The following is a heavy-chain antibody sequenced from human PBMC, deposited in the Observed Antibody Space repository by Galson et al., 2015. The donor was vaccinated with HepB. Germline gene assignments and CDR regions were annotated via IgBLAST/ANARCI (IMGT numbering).Heavy chain of an antibody. D-gene: IGHD3-16*01. V-gene: IGHV3-33*01. Sequence: SLRLSCAASGFTFNNYGMHWVRQAPGKGLEWVALIWYDGSNKYYADSVKGRFTISRDNSKNTVYLQMNSLRAEDTAVYYCARDYTSMIREYAFDYWGQGTLVTVSS. J-gene: IGHJ4*02. CDR2: IWYDGSNK. CDR1: GFTFNNYG. CDR3: ARDYTSMIREYAFDY.